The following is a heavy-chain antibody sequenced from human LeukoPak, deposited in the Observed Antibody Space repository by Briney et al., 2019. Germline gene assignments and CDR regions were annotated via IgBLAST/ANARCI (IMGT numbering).Heavy chain of an antibody. Sequence: ASVKVSCKASGYTFTGYYMHWVRQAPGQGLEWMGWINPNSGGTNYAQKFQGRVTMTRDTSISTAYMELSRLRSDDTAVYYCAREELVVRGPYGMDVWGQGTLVTVSS. D-gene: IGHD3-10*01. CDR2: INPNSGGT. J-gene: IGHJ6*02. CDR3: AREELVVRGPYGMDV. CDR1: GYTFTGYY. V-gene: IGHV1-2*02.